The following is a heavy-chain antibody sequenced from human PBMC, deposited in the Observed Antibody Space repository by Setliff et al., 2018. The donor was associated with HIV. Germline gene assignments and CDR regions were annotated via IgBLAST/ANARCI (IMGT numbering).Heavy chain of an antibody. CDR2: FFPGGST. V-gene: IGHV4-4*07. J-gene: IGHJ6*03. CDR1: GGSISSYY. D-gene: IGHD5-12*01. Sequence: PSETLSLPCTVSGGSISSYYWNWLRQPAGKGLEWIGRFFPGGSTNYNPSLNSRVSMSVDTSNNQFSLKLTSMTAADTAVYYCVRGVRGTQVLATIGGEDYFYYYLDIWGKGTTVTVSS. CDR3: VRGVRGTQVLATIGGEDYFYYYLDI.